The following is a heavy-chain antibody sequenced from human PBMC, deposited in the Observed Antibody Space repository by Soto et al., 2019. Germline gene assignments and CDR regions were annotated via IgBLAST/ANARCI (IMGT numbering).Heavy chain of an antibody. J-gene: IGHJ6*03. CDR3: ARSYGSGSYYNVFSRAYYMDV. V-gene: IGHV4-59*01. Sequence: SETLSLTSTVSGGSISSYYWSWIRQPPGKGLEWIGYIYYSGSTNYNPSLKSRVTISVDTSKNQFSLKLSSVTAADTAVYYCARSYGSGSYYNVFSRAYYMDVWGKGTTVTVSS. CDR1: GGSISSYY. D-gene: IGHD3-10*01. CDR2: IYYSGST.